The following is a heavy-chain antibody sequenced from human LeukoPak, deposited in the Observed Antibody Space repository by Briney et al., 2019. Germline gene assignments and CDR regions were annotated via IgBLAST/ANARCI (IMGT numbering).Heavy chain of an antibody. J-gene: IGHJ4*02. V-gene: IGHV1-18*01. CDR3: GRGPAMVATRVDF. D-gene: IGHD4-23*01. CDR2: ISAYNGNT. Sequence: ASVKVSCKASGYTFTTYGISWVRQAPGQGLEWMGWISAYNGNTNFAQKFQGRVTMTTDTSTTTAYMELRNLRSDDTAVYYCGRGPAMVATRVDFWGQGTLVTVSS. CDR1: GYTFTTYG.